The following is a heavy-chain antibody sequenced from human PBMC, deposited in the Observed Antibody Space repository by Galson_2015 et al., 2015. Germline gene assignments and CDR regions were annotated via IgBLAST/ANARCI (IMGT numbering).Heavy chain of an antibody. CDR2: IWYDGNDK. CDR3: ATLPIRGYNYGPFDY. CDR1: GFTFSSYG. V-gene: IGHV3-33*01. Sequence: SLRLSCAASGFTFSSYGMHWVRQAPGKGLEWVAVIWYDGNDKYYADSVKGRFTISRDNSKGTLYLQMNSLRAEDTAVYYCATLPIRGYNYGPFDYWGQGTLVTVSS. D-gene: IGHD5-18*01. J-gene: IGHJ4*02.